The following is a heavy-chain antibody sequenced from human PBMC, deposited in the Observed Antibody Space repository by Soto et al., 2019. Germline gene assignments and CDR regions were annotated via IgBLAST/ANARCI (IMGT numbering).Heavy chain of an antibody. CDR1: GGTFRSYG. D-gene: IGHD3-22*01. CDR2: IIPIFGTT. Sequence: QVQLVQSGAEVKKPGSSMKISCEASGGTFRSYGVTWVRQAPGQGLEWMGGIIPIFGTTNYAQKFQGRVTCTADESTNIAYMELSSLRSEDTAVYYCARDYYDSSGYPGYWGQGTLVTVSS. CDR3: ARDYYDSSGYPGY. J-gene: IGHJ4*02. V-gene: IGHV1-69*01.